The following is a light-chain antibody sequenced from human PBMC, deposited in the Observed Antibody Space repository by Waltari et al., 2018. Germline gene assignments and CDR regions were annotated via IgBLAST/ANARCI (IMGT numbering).Light chain of an antibody. CDR3: AAWDNSLSGWV. CDR2: RND. CDR1: SSTIGNNY. Sequence: QSVLTQPPSASGTPGQRVPIPCSGISSTIGNNYVFSYQQLPGTAPKLLIYRNDQRPSGVPDRFSGSKSVTSASLAIGGLRSEDEADYHCAAWDNSLSGWVFGEGTKLTVL. V-gene: IGLV1-47*01. J-gene: IGLJ3*02.